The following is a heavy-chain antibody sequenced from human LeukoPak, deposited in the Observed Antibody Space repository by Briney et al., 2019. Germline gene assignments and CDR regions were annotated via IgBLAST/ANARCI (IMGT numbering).Heavy chain of an antibody. CDR1: GYTFTGYY. Sequence: ASVKVSCKASGYTFTGYYMHWVRQAPGQGLEWMGWINPNRGGTNYAQKFQGRVTMTRDTSISTAYMELSRLRSDDTAVYYCASGQLRYFDWFDPWGQGTLVTVSS. CDR3: ASGQLRYFDWFDP. CDR2: INPNRGGT. J-gene: IGHJ5*02. V-gene: IGHV1-2*02. D-gene: IGHD3-9*01.